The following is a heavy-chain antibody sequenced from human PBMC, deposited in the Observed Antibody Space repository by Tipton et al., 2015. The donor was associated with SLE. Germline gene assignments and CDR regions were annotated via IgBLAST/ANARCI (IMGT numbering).Heavy chain of an antibody. V-gene: IGHV4-59*11. CDR3: ARGRADGYNSPYDY. CDR2: VFYSGSSDFYRA. D-gene: IGHD5-24*01. J-gene: IGHJ4*02. CDR1: GVSISDHY. Sequence: TLSLTCTVSGVSISDHYWSWIRQPPGKGLECLGYVFYSGSSDFYRAHYSPSLMSRVIISVDSSKNQFSLRLTSVTAADTAVYYCARGRADGYNSPYDYWGQGTLVTVSS.